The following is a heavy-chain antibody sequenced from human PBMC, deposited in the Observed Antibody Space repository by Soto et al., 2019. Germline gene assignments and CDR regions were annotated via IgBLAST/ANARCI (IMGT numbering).Heavy chain of an antibody. CDR3: AKGFLGIAAAGIDY. V-gene: IGHV3-23*01. Sequence: GGSLGLSCAASGFTFSSYAMSWVRQAPGKGLEWVSAISGSGGSTYYADSVKGRFTISRDNSKNTLYLQMNSLRAEDTAVYYCAKGFLGIAAAGIDYWGQGTLVTVSS. CDR2: ISGSGGST. CDR1: GFTFSSYA. J-gene: IGHJ4*02. D-gene: IGHD6-13*01.